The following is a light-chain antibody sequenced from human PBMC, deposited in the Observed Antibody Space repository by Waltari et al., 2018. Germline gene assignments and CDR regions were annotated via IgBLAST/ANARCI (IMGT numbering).Light chain of an antibody. CDR1: SSNIGAGYN. Sequence: QSVLTQPPSVSGAPGQRVTISCIGSSSNIGAGYNVHWYQQLPGTAPKVLIYRYSNRPSGVPDRVSGSKSGTSASLAITGLQADDEADYYCQSYDSRLSHVVFGGGTKLTVL. J-gene: IGLJ2*01. CDR3: QSYDSRLSHVV. CDR2: RYS. V-gene: IGLV1-40*01.